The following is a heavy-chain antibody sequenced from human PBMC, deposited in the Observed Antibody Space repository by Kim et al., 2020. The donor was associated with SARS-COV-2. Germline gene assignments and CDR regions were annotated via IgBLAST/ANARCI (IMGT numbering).Heavy chain of an antibody. CDR2: ISSSSSYT. CDR3: AAYCSGGSCYSAGRGY. D-gene: IGHD2-15*01. V-gene: IGHV3-11*03. Sequence: GGSLRLSCAASGFTFSDYYMSWIRQAPGKGLEWVSYISSSSSYTNYADSVKGRFTISRDNAKNSLYLQMNSLRAEDTAVYYCAAYCSGGSCYSAGRGYWGQGTLVPVSS. J-gene: IGHJ4*02. CDR1: GFTFSDYY.